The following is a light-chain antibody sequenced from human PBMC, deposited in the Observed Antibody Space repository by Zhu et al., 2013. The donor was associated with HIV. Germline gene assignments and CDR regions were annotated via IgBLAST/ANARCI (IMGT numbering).Light chain of an antibody. J-gene: IGKJ2*04. CDR1: QSISNY. CDR3: QQSYSTPESS. Sequence: DIQMTQSPSSLSASVGDRVTITCRASQSISNYLNWYQQKPGKGPELLIYAASSLQSGVPSRFSGSGSGTDFTLTISSLQPEDFATYYCQQSYSTPESSFGQGPSWRSN. CDR2: AAS. V-gene: IGKV1-39*01.